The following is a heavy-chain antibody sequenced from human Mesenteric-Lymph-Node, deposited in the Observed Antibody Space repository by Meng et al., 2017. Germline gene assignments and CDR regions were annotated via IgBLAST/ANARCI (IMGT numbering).Heavy chain of an antibody. J-gene: IGHJ6*02. Sequence: ASVKVSCKASGYTFTGYYMHWVRQAPGQGLEWMGIINPSGGSTSYAQKFQGRVTMTRDTSTSTVYMELSSLRSEDTAVYYCASCGSYYGLAFGMDVWGQGTTVTVSS. V-gene: IGHV1-46*01. D-gene: IGHD1-26*01. CDR1: GYTFTGYY. CDR3: ASCGSYYGLAFGMDV. CDR2: INPSGGST.